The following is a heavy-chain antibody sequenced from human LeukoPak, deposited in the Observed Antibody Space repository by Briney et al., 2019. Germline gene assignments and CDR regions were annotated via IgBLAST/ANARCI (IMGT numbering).Heavy chain of an antibody. CDR3: AKAPIAVAGTSNYFDY. Sequence: PGGSLRLSCAASGFTFSAYGMHWVRQAPGKGLEWVTFIRYDGSEKFYAESVKGRFTISRDNSKNTLYLQMDSLRSEDTAVYYCAKAPIAVAGTSNYFDYWGQGTLVTVSS. V-gene: IGHV3-30*02. D-gene: IGHD6-19*01. CDR2: IRYDGSEK. J-gene: IGHJ4*02. CDR1: GFTFSAYG.